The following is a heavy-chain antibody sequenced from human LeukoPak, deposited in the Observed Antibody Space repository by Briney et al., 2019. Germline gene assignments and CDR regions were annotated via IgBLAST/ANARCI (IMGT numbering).Heavy chain of an antibody. J-gene: IGHJ4*02. V-gene: IGHV3-23*01. Sequence: GGSVRLSCAASGFTFRSYAMSWVRQAPGKGLEWVSAISGSGGSTYYADSVKGRFTISRDNSKNTLYLQMNSLRAEDTAVYYCLMGATYFDYWGQGTLVTVSS. D-gene: IGHD1-26*01. CDR1: GFTFRSYA. CDR3: LMGATYFDY. CDR2: ISGSGGST.